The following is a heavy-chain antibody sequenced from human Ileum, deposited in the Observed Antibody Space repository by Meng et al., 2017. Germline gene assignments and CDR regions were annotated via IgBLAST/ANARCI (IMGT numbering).Heavy chain of an antibody. J-gene: IGHJ4*02. CDR2: VHPSGSP. V-gene: IGHV4-4*02. D-gene: IGHD2-15*01. Sequence: GPVLVQASGTSYILCVVCGSSRNNAVGCIWCSQVHGQGLEWIGEVHPSGSPPYIPYLQRRVNLSLDNSKKLFSVSLSSVTSADTAVYYCVRHVYCSGRGETCYPHFDVWGQGALVTVSS. CDR1: GSSRNNAVG. CDR3: VRHVYCSGRGETCYPHFDV.